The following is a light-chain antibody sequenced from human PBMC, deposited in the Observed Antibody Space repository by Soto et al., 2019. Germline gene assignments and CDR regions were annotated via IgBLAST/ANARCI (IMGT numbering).Light chain of an antibody. CDR3: ATWDASLSGWV. Sequence: QSVLTQPPSASGTPGQRVTISCSEGSSNIGRNYVYWYQQLPGTAPKLLIYKINKRPSGVPDRFSGSKSGTSASLAISGLRSEDEADYYCATWDASLSGWVFGGGTKLTVL. V-gene: IGLV1-47*01. CDR2: KIN. J-gene: IGLJ3*02. CDR1: SSNIGRNY.